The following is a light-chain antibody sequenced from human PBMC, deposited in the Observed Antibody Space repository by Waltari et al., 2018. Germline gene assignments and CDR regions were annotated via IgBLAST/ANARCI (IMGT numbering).Light chain of an antibody. Sequence: QSGLTQPPSVSGAPGQRVTIPCPGSRSNLGAGSDVPWYQLPPGTAPKLLIYGDNNRPAGVPDRFSASKSGTSASLAITGLQAKDEADYYCQSYDSSLSGSIFGGGTKLTVL. CDR1: RSNLGAGSD. CDR3: QSYDSSLSGSI. CDR2: GDN. J-gene: IGLJ2*01. V-gene: IGLV1-40*01.